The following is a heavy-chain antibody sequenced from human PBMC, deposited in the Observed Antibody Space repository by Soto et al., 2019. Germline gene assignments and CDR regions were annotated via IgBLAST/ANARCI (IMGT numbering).Heavy chain of an antibody. Sequence: ASVKVSCKASGYTFTGYYMHWVRQAPGQGLEWMGWINPNSGGTNYAQKFQGWVTMTRDTSISTAYMELSRLRSDDTAVYYCARAHTIFGVVIMYYFDYWGQGTLVTVSS. CDR1: GYTFTGYY. CDR3: ARAHTIFGVVIMYYFDY. CDR2: INPNSGGT. J-gene: IGHJ4*02. D-gene: IGHD3-3*01. V-gene: IGHV1-2*04.